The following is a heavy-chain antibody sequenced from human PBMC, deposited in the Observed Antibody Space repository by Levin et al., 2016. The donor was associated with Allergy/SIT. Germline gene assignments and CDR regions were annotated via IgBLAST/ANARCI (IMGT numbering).Heavy chain of an antibody. V-gene: IGHV4-59*13. J-gene: IGHJ3*02. D-gene: IGHD3-22*01. CDR1: GGSISSYY. Sequence: SETLSLTCTVSGGSISSYYWSWIRQPPGKGLEWIGYIYYSGSTNYNPSLKSRVTISVDTSKNQFSLKLSSVTAADTAVYYCARVKLLRAFDIWGQGTMVTVSS. CDR3: ARVKLLRAFDI. CDR2: IYYSGST.